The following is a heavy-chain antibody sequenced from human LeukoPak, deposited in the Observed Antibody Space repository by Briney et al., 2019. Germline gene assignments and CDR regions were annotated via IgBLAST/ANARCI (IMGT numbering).Heavy chain of an antibody. J-gene: IGHJ4*02. CDR1: RFTFNSYA. V-gene: IGHV3-23*01. D-gene: IGHD6-13*01. Sequence: GGSLRLSCAASRFTFNSYAMSWVRQAPGKGLEWVSAISGNGGRMYSADSVQGRFTISRDNSKNTVYLQMDNLRAEDSAMYYCAKAHSISWPYAFDSWGQGTLVTVSS. CDR3: AKAHSISWPYAFDS. CDR2: ISGNGGRM.